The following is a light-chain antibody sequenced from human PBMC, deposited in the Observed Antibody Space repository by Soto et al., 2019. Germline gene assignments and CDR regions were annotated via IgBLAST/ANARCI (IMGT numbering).Light chain of an antibody. CDR1: SSDVGGYNY. Sequence: SVLTQPASVSGSPGQSITISCTGTSSDVGGYNYVSWYQQHPGKAPKLMIYEVRNRPSGVSNRFSGSKSGNTASLTISGLRAEDEADYYCSSYTSSSTLLFGGGTKVPS. J-gene: IGLJ2*01. CDR2: EVR. V-gene: IGLV2-14*01. CDR3: SSYTSSSTLL.